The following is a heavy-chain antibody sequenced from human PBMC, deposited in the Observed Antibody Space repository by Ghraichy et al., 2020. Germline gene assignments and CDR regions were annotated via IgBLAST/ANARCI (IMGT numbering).Heavy chain of an antibody. D-gene: IGHD3-10*01. Sequence: SQTLSLTCAVYGGSFSGYYWSWIRQPPGKGLEWIGEINHSGSTNYNPSLKSRVTISVDTSKNQFSLKLGSVTAADTAVYYCARKSMVRGVIIRGFDGALDVWGQGTTVTVSS. CDR3: ARKSMVRGVIIRGFDGALDV. J-gene: IGHJ6*02. CDR1: GGSFSGYY. CDR2: INHSGST. V-gene: IGHV4-34*01.